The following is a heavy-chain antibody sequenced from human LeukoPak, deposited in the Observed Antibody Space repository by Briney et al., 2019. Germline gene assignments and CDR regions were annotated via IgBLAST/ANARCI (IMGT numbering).Heavy chain of an antibody. CDR2: INRGGST. CDR3: ARGYDSGSYYQF. J-gene: IGHJ1*01. Sequence: PSESLSLTCAVYGGSFSGYYWSWIRQPPGKGLEWIGEINRGGSTSYVPSLKSRVTVSLDTSKTQFSLKLTSVTAADTGVYYCARGYDSGSYYQFWGQGTLVTVSS. CDR1: GGSFSGYY. D-gene: IGHD3-10*01. V-gene: IGHV4-34*01.